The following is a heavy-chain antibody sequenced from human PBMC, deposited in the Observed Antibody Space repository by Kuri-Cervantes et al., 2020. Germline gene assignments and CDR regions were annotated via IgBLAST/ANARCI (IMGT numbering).Heavy chain of an antibody. CDR3: AREGSLGVLDI. J-gene: IGHJ3*02. CDR2: INSDGSST. V-gene: IGHV3-74*01. Sequence: GGSLRLSCAASGFTFSSYSMNWVRQAPGKGLVWVSRINSDGSSTSYADSVKGRFTISRDNAKNTLYLQMNSLRAEDTAVYYCAREGSLGVLDIWGQGTMVTVSS. D-gene: IGHD3-16*01. CDR1: GFTFSSYS.